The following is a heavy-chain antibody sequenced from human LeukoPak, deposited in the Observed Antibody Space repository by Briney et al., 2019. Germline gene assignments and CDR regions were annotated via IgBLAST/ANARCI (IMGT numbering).Heavy chain of an antibody. CDR2: ISGSTTST. Sequence: PGRSLRLSCAASGFTFSSYGMHWVRQAPGKGLEWVSAISGSTTSTYNADSVKGRFTISRDNSKNTLYLQMNSLRADDTAVYYCAKASDSSWPYYFDYWGQGTLVTVSS. D-gene: IGHD6-13*01. CDR1: GFTFSSYG. J-gene: IGHJ4*02. V-gene: IGHV3-23*01. CDR3: AKASDSSWPYYFDY.